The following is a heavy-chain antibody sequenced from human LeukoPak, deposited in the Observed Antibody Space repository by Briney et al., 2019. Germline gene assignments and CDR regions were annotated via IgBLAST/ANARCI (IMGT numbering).Heavy chain of an antibody. D-gene: IGHD2-2*01. Sequence: ASVRVSCKTSGYTFTNYDINWVRQAPGQGLEWMGWMNPNSGNTGYAQKFQGRVTMTRNTSISTVYMELSSLRSEDTAVYYCARPHCSSTDCHPPEWFDPWGQGTLVTVSS. V-gene: IGHV1-8*01. J-gene: IGHJ5*02. CDR2: MNPNSGNT. CDR3: ARPHCSSTDCHPPEWFDP. CDR1: GYTFTNYD.